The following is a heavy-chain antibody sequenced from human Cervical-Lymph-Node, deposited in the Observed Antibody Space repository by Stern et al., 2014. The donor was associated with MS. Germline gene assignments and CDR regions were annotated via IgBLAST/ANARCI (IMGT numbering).Heavy chain of an antibody. D-gene: IGHD4-17*01. CDR1: GGPISSGGYS. Sequence: QVQLGQSGSGLVKPSQTLSLTCAVSGGPISSGGYSWSWIRQPPGKGLEWLGHIYPIGSTYYNPSLQSRVTISVDRSKNQFSLKLSSVTAADTAVYYCARSSTVTPNAFDIWGQGTMVTVSS. J-gene: IGHJ3*02. V-gene: IGHV4-30-2*01. CDR2: IYPIGST. CDR3: ARSSTVTPNAFDI.